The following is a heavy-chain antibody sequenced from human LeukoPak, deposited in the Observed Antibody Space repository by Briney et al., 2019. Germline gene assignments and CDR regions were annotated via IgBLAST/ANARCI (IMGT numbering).Heavy chain of an antibody. CDR1: GGSISSYY. V-gene: IGHV4-59*08. J-gene: IGHJ5*02. CDR3: ARHESIAAAGYNWFDP. Sequence: SETLSLTCTVSGGSISSYYWSWIRQPPGKGLEWIGYIYYSGSTNYNPSLKSRVTISVDTSKNQFSLKLSSVTAADTAVYYCARHESIAAAGYNWFDPWGQGTLVTVSS. CDR2: IYYSGST. D-gene: IGHD6-13*01.